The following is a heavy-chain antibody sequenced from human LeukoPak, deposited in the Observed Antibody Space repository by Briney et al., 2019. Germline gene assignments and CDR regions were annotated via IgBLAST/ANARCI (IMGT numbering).Heavy chain of an antibody. J-gene: IGHJ5*02. CDR2: ISYDGSNK. CDR3: ARAGVEHSYGNWFDP. Sequence: GRSLRLSCAASGFTFSSYAMHWVRQAPGKGLEWVAVISYDGSNKYYADSVKGRFTISRDNSKNTLYLQMNSLRAEDTAVYYCARAGVEHSYGNWFDPWGQGTLVTVSS. V-gene: IGHV3-30-3*01. D-gene: IGHD5-18*01. CDR1: GFTFSSYA.